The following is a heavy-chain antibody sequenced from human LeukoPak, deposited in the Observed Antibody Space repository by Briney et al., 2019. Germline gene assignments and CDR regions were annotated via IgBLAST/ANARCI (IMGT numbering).Heavy chain of an antibody. Sequence: GGSLRLSCAASGFTFSDYSTNWVRQAPGKGLEWVSAISGSGGSTYYADSVKGRFTISRDNSKNTLYLQMNSLRAEDTAVYYCAKENVDFDAFDIWGQGTMVTVSS. CDR2: ISGSGGST. V-gene: IGHV3-23*01. J-gene: IGHJ3*02. D-gene: IGHD3/OR15-3a*01. CDR3: AKENVDFDAFDI. CDR1: GFTFSDYS.